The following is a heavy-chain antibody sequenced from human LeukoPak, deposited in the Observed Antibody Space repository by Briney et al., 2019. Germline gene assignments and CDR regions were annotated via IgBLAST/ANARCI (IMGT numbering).Heavy chain of an antibody. J-gene: IGHJ4*02. CDR1: RYTLTNYV. D-gene: IGHD3-22*01. Sequence: ASVKDSSKASRYTLTNYVPSSVRQAPGQGVGWMGRISDHNGNTNYEQKFQGRVTMNTDTSTITAYIELRSLRSDDTAVYYCARYSSSDSVIYLGSYRGQGALGTVS. CDR3: ARYSSSDSVIYLGSY. CDR2: ISDHNGNT. V-gene: IGHV1-18*01.